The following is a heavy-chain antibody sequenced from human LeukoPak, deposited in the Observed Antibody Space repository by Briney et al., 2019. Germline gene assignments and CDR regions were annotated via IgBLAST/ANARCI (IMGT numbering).Heavy chain of an antibody. D-gene: IGHD5-24*01. CDR3: ARRSGRRYEY. Sequence: GGSLRLSCAASGFTFRSYEMNWVRHAPGRGLEWVSHISGGGESTVYPDAVKGRFTISRDNAKNSLYLQMNSLRVEDTGIYYCARRSGRRYEYWGQGVLVTVSP. CDR1: GFTFRSYE. CDR2: ISGGGEST. V-gene: IGHV3-48*03. J-gene: IGHJ4*02.